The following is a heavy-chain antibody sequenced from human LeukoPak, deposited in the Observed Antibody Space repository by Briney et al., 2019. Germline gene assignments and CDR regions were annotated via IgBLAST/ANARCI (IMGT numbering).Heavy chain of an antibody. CDR1: GFTFSSYA. Sequence: GGSLRLSCAASGFTFSSYAMSWVRQAPGKGLEWVSAISGSGGSTYYADSVKGRFTISRDNSKNTLYLQMNSLRAEDTAVYYCAKDTRPRRLTSKDFDYWGQGTLVTVPS. CDR2: ISGSGGST. D-gene: IGHD1-1*01. J-gene: IGHJ4*02. V-gene: IGHV3-23*01. CDR3: AKDTRPRRLTSKDFDY.